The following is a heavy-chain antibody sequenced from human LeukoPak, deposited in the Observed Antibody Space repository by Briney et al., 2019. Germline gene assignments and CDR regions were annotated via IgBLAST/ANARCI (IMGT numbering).Heavy chain of an antibody. J-gene: IGHJ4*02. V-gene: IGHV3-48*04. D-gene: IGHD3-22*01. CDR2: ISSSSSTI. CDR3: ARDRGYSDSGGYPVFDH. CDR1: GFTFSSYR. Sequence: GGSLRLSCAASGFTFSSYRMNWVRQAPGKGLEWVSYISSSSSTIYYADSVKGRFTISRDNAKNSLYLQMNSLRAEDTAVYYCARDRGYSDSGGYPVFDHWGQGTLVTVSS.